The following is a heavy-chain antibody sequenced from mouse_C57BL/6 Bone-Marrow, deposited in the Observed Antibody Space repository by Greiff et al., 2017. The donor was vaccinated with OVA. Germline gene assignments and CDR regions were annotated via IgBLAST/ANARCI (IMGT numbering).Heavy chain of an antibody. CDR1: GFTFSSYG. D-gene: IGHD2-2*01. Sequence: DVQLQESGGDLVKPGGSLKLSCAASGFTFSSYGMSWVRQTPDKRLEWVATISSGGSYTYYPDSVKGRFTISRDNAKNTLYLQMSSLKSEDTAMYYCARQGYYGYDEAWFAYWGQGTLVTVSA. J-gene: IGHJ3*01. CDR2: ISSGGSYT. V-gene: IGHV5-6*01. CDR3: ARQGYYGYDEAWFAY.